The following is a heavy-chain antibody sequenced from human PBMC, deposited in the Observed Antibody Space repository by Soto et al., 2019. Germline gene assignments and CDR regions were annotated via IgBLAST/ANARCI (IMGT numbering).Heavy chain of an antibody. V-gene: IGHV3-23*01. CDR3: AKDGDFGVVIFRHYGMDV. J-gene: IGHJ6*02. D-gene: IGHD3-3*01. CDR2: LSGSGGST. Sequence: GGSLRLSCAASGFTFSSYAMSWVRQAPGKGLEWVSALSGSGGSTYYADSVKGRFTISRDNSKNTLYLQMNSLRAEDTAVYYCAKDGDFGVVIFRHYGMDVWGQGTTVTVSS. CDR1: GFTFSSYA.